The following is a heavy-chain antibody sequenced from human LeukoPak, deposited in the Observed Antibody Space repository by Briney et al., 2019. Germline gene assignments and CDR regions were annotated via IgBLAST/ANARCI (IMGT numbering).Heavy chain of an antibody. CDR2: ISGSGGST. Sequence: PGGSLRLSCAASGFTFSSYAMSWVRQAPGKGLEWVSAISGSGGSTYYADSVKGRFTISRDNAKSSLYLQMNSLRAEDTAVYYCATLFPPSLKMATIPRASDYWGQGTLVTVSS. J-gene: IGHJ4*02. CDR3: ATLFPPSLKMATIPRASDY. CDR1: GFTFSSYA. D-gene: IGHD5-24*01. V-gene: IGHV3-23*01.